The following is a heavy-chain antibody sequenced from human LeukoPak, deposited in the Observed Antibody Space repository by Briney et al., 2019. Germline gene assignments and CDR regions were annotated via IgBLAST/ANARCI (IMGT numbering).Heavy chain of an antibody. Sequence: GGSLRLSCAGSGFAFSRYSMNWFRQAPGKGLERVSSISSSSSHIFYADSVKGRFTISRDNAKNSLYLQMNSLRAGDTAVYYCARDQYSSSWHGDYYYGMDVWGQGTTVTVSS. CDR1: GFAFSRYS. CDR2: ISSSSSHI. V-gene: IGHV3-21*06. J-gene: IGHJ6*02. CDR3: ARDQYSSSWHGDYYYGMDV. D-gene: IGHD6-13*01.